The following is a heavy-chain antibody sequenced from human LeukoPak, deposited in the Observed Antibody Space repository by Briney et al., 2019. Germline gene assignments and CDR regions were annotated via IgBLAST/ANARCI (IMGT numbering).Heavy chain of an antibody. CDR1: GGSFSRYY. D-gene: IGHD6-13*01. V-gene: IGHV4-34*01. CDR2: INHSGST. CDR3: ARLPIAAAGTSWFDP. Sequence: SETLSLTCAVYGGSFSRYYWSWIRQPPGKGLEWIGEINHSGSTNYNPSLKSRVTISVDTSKNQFSLKLSSVTAADTAVYYCARLPIAAAGTSWFDPWGQGTLVTVSS. J-gene: IGHJ5*02.